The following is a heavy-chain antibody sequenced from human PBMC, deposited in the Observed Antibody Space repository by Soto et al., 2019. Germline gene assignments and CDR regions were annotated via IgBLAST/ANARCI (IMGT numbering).Heavy chain of an antibody. Sequence: GQRLEWMGWISAYNGNTKYSQKLQGRVTISTDTSTSTAYMELRSLRSDDTAVYYCARDLADCGGDCYPIDYWGQGTLVTVSS. V-gene: IGHV1-18*01. CDR3: ARDLADCGGDCYPIDY. CDR2: ISAYNGNT. D-gene: IGHD2-21*02. J-gene: IGHJ4*02.